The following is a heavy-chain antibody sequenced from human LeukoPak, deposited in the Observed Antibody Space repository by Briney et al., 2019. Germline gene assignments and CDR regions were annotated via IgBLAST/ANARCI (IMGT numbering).Heavy chain of an antibody. V-gene: IGHV5-51*01. CDR1: GYSFTDHW. J-gene: IGHJ4*02. D-gene: IGHD6-6*01. Sequence: GESLKISCKGSGYSFTDHWIGWVRQMPGKGLEWMGIIYPGDSDTRYSPSFQGQVTISADKSISTAYLQWSSLKASDTAMYYCARDSSSSGLSFHYWGQGTLVTVSS. CDR3: ARDSSSSGLSFHY. CDR2: IYPGDSDT.